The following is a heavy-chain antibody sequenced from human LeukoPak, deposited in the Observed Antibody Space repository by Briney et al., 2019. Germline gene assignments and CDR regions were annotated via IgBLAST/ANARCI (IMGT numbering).Heavy chain of an antibody. V-gene: IGHV3-74*01. Sequence: GGSLRLSCVASGFTFSSRWMHWVRQAPGKGLVWVSIINTDGSTTRYADFVEGRFTISRDNARNTLYLEMNSLRVEDTAVYYCARDISRTMDVWGQGTTVTV. CDR3: ARDISRTMDV. CDR2: INTDGSTT. CDR1: GFTFSSRW. J-gene: IGHJ6*02. D-gene: IGHD2/OR15-2a*01.